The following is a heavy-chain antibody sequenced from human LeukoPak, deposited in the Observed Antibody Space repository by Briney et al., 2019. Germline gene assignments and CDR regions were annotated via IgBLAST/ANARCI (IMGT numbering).Heavy chain of an antibody. J-gene: IGHJ4*02. D-gene: IGHD3-9*01. V-gene: IGHV4-4*07. CDR2: ISITDGT. CDR3: ARVRRNSVDWYADDN. Sequence: SETLSLTCTVSGDSITSYYWSWIRQPAGKGLEWIGRISITDGTSYTPSLQSRVTMSVDASKNQFSLKLSSVTAADTAVYYCARVRRNSVDWYADDNWGQGTLVTVSS. CDR1: GDSITSYY.